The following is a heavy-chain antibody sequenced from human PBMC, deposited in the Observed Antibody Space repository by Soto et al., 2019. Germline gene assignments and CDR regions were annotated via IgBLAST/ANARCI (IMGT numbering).Heavy chain of an antibody. CDR1: GDSISRRNW. D-gene: IGHD2-21*02. CDR3: ARATAVADAIVYDLDV. J-gene: IGHJ6*02. CDR2: ILHSGST. Sequence: QVQLQESGPGLVKPSGTLSLSCAVSGDSISRRNWWSWVRQSPGQGLEWIGEILHSGSTNYNLSLKSRVTISIDKSKNHFSLSLTSVTAADTAVYHCARATAVADAIVYDLDVWGQGTAVTVSS. V-gene: IGHV4-4*02.